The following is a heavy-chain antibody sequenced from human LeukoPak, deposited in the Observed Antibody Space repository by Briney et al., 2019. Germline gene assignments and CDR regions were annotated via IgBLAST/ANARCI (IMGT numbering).Heavy chain of an antibody. CDR2: LYASGST. D-gene: IGHD3-22*01. J-gene: IGHJ3*02. Sequence: PSETLSLTCTVSGGAIGSGSYRWNWIRQPAGKGLEWIGRLYASGSTNYNPSLKSRVSTSVDASKNQFSLKLSSVTAADTAVYYCARSYFYNSREAFDIWGQGTMVTVSS. V-gene: IGHV4-61*02. CDR3: ARSYFYNSREAFDI. CDR1: GGAIGSGSYR.